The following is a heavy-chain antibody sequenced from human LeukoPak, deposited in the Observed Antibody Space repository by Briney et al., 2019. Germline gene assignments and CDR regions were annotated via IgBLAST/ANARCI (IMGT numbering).Heavy chain of an antibody. CDR3: ASLAVAGLSEGY. CDR2: IYYSGST. D-gene: IGHD6-19*01. V-gene: IGHV4-39*01. Sequence: SETLSLTCTVSGGSISSDSYYWAWIRQPPGKGLEWIASIYYSGSTYYNPSLKSRVTISVDTSRNQFSLKLGSATAADTAVYYCASLAVAGLSEGYWGQGTLVIVSS. J-gene: IGHJ4*02. CDR1: GGSISSDSYY.